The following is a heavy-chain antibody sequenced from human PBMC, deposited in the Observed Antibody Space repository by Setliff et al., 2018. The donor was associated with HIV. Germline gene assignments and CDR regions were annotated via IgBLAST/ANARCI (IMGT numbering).Heavy chain of an antibody. CDR2: IYTSGST. Sequence: SETMSLTCTVSGGSINIGSFYWSWIRQHAGQGLEWIGHIYTSGSTNYNPTLKSRVTISVDTSKNQFSLTLTSVTAADTAVYYSARQQHSSDLNIWNYWGQGTLVTVSS. J-gene: IGHJ4*02. V-gene: IGHV4-61*09. D-gene: IGHD6-13*01. CDR1: GGSINIGSFY. CDR3: ARQQHSSDLNIWNY.